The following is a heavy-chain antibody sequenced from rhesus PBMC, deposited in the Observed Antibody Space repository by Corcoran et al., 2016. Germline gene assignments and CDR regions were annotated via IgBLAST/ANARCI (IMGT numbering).Heavy chain of an antibody. Sequence: QLQLQESGPGLVKPSETLSLTCAVSGGSIRNNYWNWIRQSPGKGLEWIGRISHRGGSTDDNPSIKSRVSISADTSKNQFSLKLTSVTAADTAVYYCARHPWGGYGYFDVWGQGALVTVSS. D-gene: IGHD3-34*01. CDR2: ISHRGGST. J-gene: IGHJ1*01. CDR1: GGSIRNNY. V-gene: IGHV4-173*01. CDR3: ARHPWGGYGYFDV.